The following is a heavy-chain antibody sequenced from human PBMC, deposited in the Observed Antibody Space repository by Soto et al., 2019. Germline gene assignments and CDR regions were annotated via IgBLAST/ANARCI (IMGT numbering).Heavy chain of an antibody. CDR2: ISSTTHYI. CDR3: ARESEDLTSNFDY. V-gene: IGHV3-21*06. J-gene: IGHJ4*02. CDR1: GFTFTRYS. Sequence: GGSLRLSCAASGFTFTRYSMNWVRQAPGKGLEWASSISSTTHYIYYADSMRGRFTISRDNAKNAVYLEMNSLRAEDTAVYYCARESEDLTSNFDYWGQGTLVTVSS.